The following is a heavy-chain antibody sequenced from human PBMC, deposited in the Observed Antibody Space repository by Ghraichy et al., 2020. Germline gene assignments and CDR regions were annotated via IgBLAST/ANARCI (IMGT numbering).Heavy chain of an antibody. J-gene: IGHJ4*02. CDR2: INWNGGST. CDR3: ARVDKGSTYYDFWSGYYTDLYY. D-gene: IGHD3-3*01. Sequence: GGSLRLSCAASGFTFDDYGMSWVRQAPGKGLEWVSGINWNGGSTGYADSVKGRFTISRDNAKNSLYLQMNSLRAEDTALYHCARVDKGSTYYDFWSGYYTDLYYWGQVTLVTVSS. V-gene: IGHV3-20*01. CDR1: GFTFDDYG.